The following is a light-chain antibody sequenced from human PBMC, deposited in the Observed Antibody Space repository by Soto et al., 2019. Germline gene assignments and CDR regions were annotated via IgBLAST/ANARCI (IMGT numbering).Light chain of an antibody. CDR1: QSVSSS. CDR3: QQYNNWWT. Sequence: ERVMTQSPATLSVSPGERATLSCRASQSVSSSLAWYQQKPGQAPRLLIYGASTRATGIPARFSGSGSGIEFTLTISSLQSEDFAVYYCQQYNNWWTFGQGTNVEIK. V-gene: IGKV3-15*01. CDR2: GAS. J-gene: IGKJ1*01.